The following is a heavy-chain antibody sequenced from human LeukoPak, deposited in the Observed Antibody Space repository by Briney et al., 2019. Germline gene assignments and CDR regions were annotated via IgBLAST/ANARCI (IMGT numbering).Heavy chain of an antibody. J-gene: IGHJ4*02. CDR2: IYYSGST. CDR1: GGSISPLY. V-gene: IGHV4-59*11. Sequence: SETLSLTCTVSGGSISPLYWGWIRQAPGKGLEFIGYIYYSGSTNFNPSLKSRVTLSVDTSKSQISLKLTSVTAADTAVYYCARGGVAAKYYFDFWGQGTLVTFSS. D-gene: IGHD3-10*01. CDR3: ARGGVAAKYYFDF.